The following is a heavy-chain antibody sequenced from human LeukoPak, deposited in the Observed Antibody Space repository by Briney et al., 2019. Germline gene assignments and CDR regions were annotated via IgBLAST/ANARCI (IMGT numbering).Heavy chain of an antibody. D-gene: IGHD2-2*01. J-gene: IGHJ5*02. Sequence: SETLSLTCTVSGGSISSYYWSWIRQPPGKGLERIGYIYYSGSTNYNPSLKSRVTISVDTSKNQFSLKLSSVTAADTAVYYCARINTYCSSTSCYVWFDPWGQGTLVTVSS. CDR3: ARINTYCSSTSCYVWFDP. V-gene: IGHV4-59*01. CDR1: GGSISSYY. CDR2: IYYSGST.